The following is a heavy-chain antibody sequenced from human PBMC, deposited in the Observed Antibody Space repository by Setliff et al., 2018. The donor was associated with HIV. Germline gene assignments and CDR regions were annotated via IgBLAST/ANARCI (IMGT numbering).Heavy chain of an antibody. D-gene: IGHD3-22*01. CDR2: LIPFFGTA. CDR3: ASDFDGSGLSYSEY. V-gene: IGHV1-69*05. Sequence: GASVKVSCKASGGTFSRYTIAWVRQAPGQGLDWVGGLIPFFGTANYAQKFQGRVTIATDEYASTAYMELSSLTSEDTAVYYCASDFDGSGLSYSEYWGQGTLVTVSS. J-gene: IGHJ4*02. CDR1: GGTFSRYT.